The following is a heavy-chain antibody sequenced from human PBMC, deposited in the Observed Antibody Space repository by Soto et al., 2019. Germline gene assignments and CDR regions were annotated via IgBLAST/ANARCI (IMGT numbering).Heavy chain of an antibody. V-gene: IGHV3-23*01. CDR2: LSGSGGST. J-gene: IGHJ4*02. CDR1: GFTFSSYA. CDR3: ARRDSGSYYDY. Sequence: EVQLLESGGGLVQPGGSLRLSCAASGFTFSSYAMRWVRQAPVKGLEWVSALSGSGGSTYYADSVKGRFTISRDTSKNTLYLQMNSLRAEDTAVYYCARRDSGSYYDYWGQGTLVTVSS. D-gene: IGHD2-15*01.